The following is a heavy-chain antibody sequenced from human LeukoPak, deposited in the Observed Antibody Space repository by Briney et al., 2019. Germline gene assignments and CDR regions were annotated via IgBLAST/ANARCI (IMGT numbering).Heavy chain of an antibody. J-gene: IGHJ3*02. CDR1: GYTFTNYG. CDR3: ARGLRWPSDAFDI. V-gene: IGHV1-18*01. Sequence: ASVKVSCKASGYTFTNYGISWVRQAPGQGLEWMGWISIYNGNTDYAQKLRGRVTMTTDTSTSTAYMELSSLRSEDTAVYYCARGLRWPSDAFDIWGQGTMVTVSS. CDR2: ISIYNGNT. D-gene: IGHD5-24*01.